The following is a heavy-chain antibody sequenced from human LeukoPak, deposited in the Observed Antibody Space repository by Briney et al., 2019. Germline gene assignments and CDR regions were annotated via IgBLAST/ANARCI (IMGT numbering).Heavy chain of an antibody. J-gene: IGHJ4*02. CDR1: GFTFSSYA. CDR2: ISGSGGST. V-gene: IGHV3-23*01. CDR3: AKAPYSSGSYYDY. D-gene: IGHD3-10*01. Sequence: RGGSLRLSCAASGFTFSSYAMSWVRQAPGKGLEWVSAISGSGGSTYYADSVKGRFTISRDNSKNSLYLQMNSLRTEDTALYYCAKAPYSSGSYYDYWGQGTLVTVSS.